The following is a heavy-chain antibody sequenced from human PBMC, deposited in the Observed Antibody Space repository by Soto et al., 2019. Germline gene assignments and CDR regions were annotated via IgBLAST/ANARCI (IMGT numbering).Heavy chain of an antibody. D-gene: IGHD2-2*01. CDR2: IIPIFGTA. Sequence: ASVKVSCKASGGTFSSYAISWVRQAPGQGLEWMGGIIPIFGTANYAQKFQGRVTITADESTSTAYMELSSLRSEDTAVYYCARLGYCSSTSCLYRENCWGQGTLVTVSS. CDR1: GGTFSSYA. V-gene: IGHV1-69*13. CDR3: ARLGYCSSTSCLYRENC. J-gene: IGHJ4*02.